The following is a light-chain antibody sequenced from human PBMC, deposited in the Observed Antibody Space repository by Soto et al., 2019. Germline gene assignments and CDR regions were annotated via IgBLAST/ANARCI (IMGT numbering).Light chain of an antibody. V-gene: IGLV2-14*01. Sequence: QSALTQPASVSGSPGQSITISCTGTSNDVGGSNHVSWYQHHPGKAPKLIIYEVTYRPSGVSNRFSASKSGYTASLTISGLQAEDEADYYCNSQTRSGIRVFGTGTKLTVL. CDR1: SNDVGGSNH. CDR2: EVT. CDR3: NSQTRSGIRV. J-gene: IGLJ1*01.